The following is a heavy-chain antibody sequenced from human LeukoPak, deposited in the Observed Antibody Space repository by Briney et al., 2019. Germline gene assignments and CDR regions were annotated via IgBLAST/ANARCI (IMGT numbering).Heavy chain of an antibody. J-gene: IGHJ4*02. D-gene: IGHD3-22*01. V-gene: IGHV4-34*01. CDR2: VYHSGST. CDR3: ARVLYYYDSSGYSPFDY. CDR1: GGSFSGYY. Sequence: PSETLSLTCAVYGGSFSGYYWNWIRQPPGKGLEWIGEVYHSGSTNYNPSPKSRVTISVDTSKNQFSLKLSSVTAADTAVYYCARVLYYYDSSGYSPFDYWGQGTPVTVSS.